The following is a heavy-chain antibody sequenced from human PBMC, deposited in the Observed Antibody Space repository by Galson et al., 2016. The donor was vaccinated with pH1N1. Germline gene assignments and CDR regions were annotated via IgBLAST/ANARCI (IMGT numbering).Heavy chain of an antibody. CDR3: AGSPRRYHFDS. D-gene: IGHD1-14*01. CDR2: ISASGDYT. CDR1: EFTFSDYF. J-gene: IGHJ4*02. V-gene: IGHV3-11*03. Sequence: SLRLSCAASEFTFSDYFMGWVRQAPGKGLEYISYISASGDYTNYAYSVKGRFTVSRDNDKKSMYLQINSLRVEDTAIYYCAGSPRRYHFDSWCQGILVAVSS.